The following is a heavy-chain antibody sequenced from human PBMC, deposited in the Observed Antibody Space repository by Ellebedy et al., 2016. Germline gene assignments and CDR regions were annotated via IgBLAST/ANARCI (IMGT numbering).Heavy chain of an antibody. CDR2: IYYSGST. CDR1: GGSISNYY. D-gene: IGHD3-22*01. CDR3: ARGYYDSSGYFWSYFDY. Sequence: SETLSLTCTVSGGSISNYYWSWIRQPPGKGLEWIGYIYYSGSTNYNPSLESRVTISVDTSQNQFSLKLTSVTAADTAVYYCARGYYDSSGYFWSYFDYWGQGTLVTVSS. J-gene: IGHJ4*02. V-gene: IGHV4-59*01.